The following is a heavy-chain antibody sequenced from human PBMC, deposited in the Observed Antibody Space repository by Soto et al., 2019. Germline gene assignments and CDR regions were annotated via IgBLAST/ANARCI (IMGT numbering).Heavy chain of an antibody. V-gene: IGHV3-48*02. D-gene: IGHD3-10*01. CDR3: ARDLWTARAAFDI. Sequence: GGSLRLSCAVSGFTFSTHSMNWVRQAPGKGLEWVSYSXXXSXVXXXAXXXXGRFTVSRDNAKDSLYLQMNSLRDEDTALYYCARDLWTARAAFDIWSQGTMVTVSS. CDR1: GFTFSTHS. CDR2: SXXXSXVX. J-gene: IGHJ3*02.